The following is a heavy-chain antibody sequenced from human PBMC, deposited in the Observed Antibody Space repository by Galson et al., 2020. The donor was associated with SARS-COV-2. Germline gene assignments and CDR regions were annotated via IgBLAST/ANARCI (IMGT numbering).Heavy chain of an antibody. J-gene: IGHJ5*02. CDR2: ISYDGSNK. CDR1: GFTFSSYA. Sequence: QLGESLKISCAASGFTFSSYAMHWVRQAPGKGLEWVAVISYDGSNKYYADSVKGRFTISRDNSKNTLYLQMNSLRAEDTAVYYCARDSGSSFDPWGQGTLVTVSS. D-gene: IGHD1-26*01. V-gene: IGHV3-30*04. CDR3: ARDSGSSFDP.